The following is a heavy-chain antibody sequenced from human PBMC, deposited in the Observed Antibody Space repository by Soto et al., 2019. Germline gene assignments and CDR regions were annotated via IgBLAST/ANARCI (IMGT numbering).Heavy chain of an antibody. CDR1: GGSISSGGYY. D-gene: IGHD3-3*01. V-gene: IGHV4-30-4*01. Sequence: SETLSLTCTVSGGSISSGGYYWSWIRQPPGKGLEWIGYIYYSGSTYYNPSLKSRVTISVDTSKNQFSLKLSSVTAADTAVYYCARSGVVIVGNWFDPWGQGTLVTVSS. CDR2: IYYSGST. J-gene: IGHJ5*02. CDR3: ARSGVVIVGNWFDP.